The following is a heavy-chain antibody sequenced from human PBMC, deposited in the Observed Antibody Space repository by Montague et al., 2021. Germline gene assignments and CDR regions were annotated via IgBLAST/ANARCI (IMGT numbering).Heavy chain of an antibody. CDR1: GFTFSSYA. Sequence: SLRLSCAASGFTFSSYAMHWVRQAPGKGLEWVAVTWYDGNNKYYADSVKGRFTISRDNSKNTLYLQMNSLRAEDMAIYYCAKNPKKGYYYYMDVWGKGTTVTVS. J-gene: IGHJ6*03. CDR2: TWYDGNNK. V-gene: IGHV3-33*06. CDR3: AKNPKKGYYYYMDV.